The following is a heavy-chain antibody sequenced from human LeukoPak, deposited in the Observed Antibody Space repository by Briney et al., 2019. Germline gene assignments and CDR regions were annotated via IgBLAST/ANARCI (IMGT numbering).Heavy chain of an antibody. J-gene: IGHJ4*02. Sequence: GGSLRLSCAASGFTFSTYWMSWVRQAPGKGLEWVASINQDGSENHYVDSVRGRFTISRDNAKNSLYLQMNSLRDGDTAVYYCARVIVGAAAAIRSIDYWGQGTLVTVSS. CDR3: ARVIVGAAAAIRSIDY. D-gene: IGHD2-2*02. CDR2: INQDGSEN. CDR1: GFTFSTYW. V-gene: IGHV3-7*05.